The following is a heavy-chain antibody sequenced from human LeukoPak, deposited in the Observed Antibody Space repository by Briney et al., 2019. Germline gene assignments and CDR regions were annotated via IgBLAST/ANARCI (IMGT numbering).Heavy chain of an antibody. CDR2: IYTSGST. CDR1: GGSISGYY. CDR3: ARAYSRSYSHFDD. D-gene: IGHD1-26*01. V-gene: IGHV4-4*09. Sequence: SETLSLTCTVSGGSISGYYWSWIRQPPGKGLEWIGYIYTSGSTNYNPSLNSRVTISVDTSKNQFSLGLSSVTAADTAMYFCARAYSRSYSHFDDWGQGTLVTVSS. J-gene: IGHJ4*02.